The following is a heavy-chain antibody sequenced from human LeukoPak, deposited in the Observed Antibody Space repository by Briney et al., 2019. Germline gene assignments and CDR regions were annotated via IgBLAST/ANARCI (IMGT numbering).Heavy chain of an antibody. J-gene: IGHJ4*02. D-gene: IGHD1-26*01. V-gene: IGHV3-23*01. CDR3: AKGGKWDVTPFDY. CDR2: ISGGGGST. Sequence: GGSLRLSCAASGFTFTSYSMNWVRQAPGKGLEWVSTISGGGGSTYYADSVKGRFTISRDNSKNTLYLQVNSLRAEDTAVYYWAKGGKWDVTPFDYWGQGTLVTVSS. CDR1: GFTFTSYS.